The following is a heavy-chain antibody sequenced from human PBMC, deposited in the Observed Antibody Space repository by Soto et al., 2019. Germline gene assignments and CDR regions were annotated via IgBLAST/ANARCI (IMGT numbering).Heavy chain of an antibody. D-gene: IGHD1-1*01. J-gene: IGHJ6*02. CDR3: ARARTTGTTGSHYYYYYYMDV. V-gene: IGHV1-46*01. CDR1: GYTFTYYY. CDR2: INPRGGTT. Sequence: GASVKVSCKASGYTFTYYYMHWVRQAPGQGLEWMGVINPRGGTTYYAQKFQGRVTMTRDTSTRTVYMELSSPRSEDTAAYYCARARTTGTTGSHYYYYYYMDVWGQGTTVTVSS.